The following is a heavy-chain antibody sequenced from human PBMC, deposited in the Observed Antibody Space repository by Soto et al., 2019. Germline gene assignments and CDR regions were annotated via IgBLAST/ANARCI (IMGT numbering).Heavy chain of an antibody. CDR3: ARSVPIAAAHHYYYGMDV. D-gene: IGHD6-13*01. V-gene: IGHV1-69*06. CDR1: GGTFSSYA. CDR2: IIPIFGTA. Sequence: SVKVSCKASGGTFSSYAISWVRQAPGQGLEWMGGIIPIFGTANYAQKFQGRVTITADKSTSTAYMELSSLRSEDTAVYYCARSVPIAAAHHYYYGMDVWGQGTTVTVSS. J-gene: IGHJ6*02.